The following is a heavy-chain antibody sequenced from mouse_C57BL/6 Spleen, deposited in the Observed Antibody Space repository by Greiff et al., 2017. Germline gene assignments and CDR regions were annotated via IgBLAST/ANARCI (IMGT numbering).Heavy chain of an antibody. D-gene: IGHD2-4*01. CDR3: ARIYYDYGFAY. CDR2: IDPSDSYT. Sequence: QVQLQQPGAELVMPGASVKLSCKASGYTFTSYWMHWVKQRPGQGLEWIGEIDPSDSYTNYNQKFKGKSTLTVDKSSSTAYMQLSSLTSEDSAVXYCARIYYDYGFAYWGQGTLVTVSA. J-gene: IGHJ3*01. CDR1: GYTFTSYW. V-gene: IGHV1-69*01.